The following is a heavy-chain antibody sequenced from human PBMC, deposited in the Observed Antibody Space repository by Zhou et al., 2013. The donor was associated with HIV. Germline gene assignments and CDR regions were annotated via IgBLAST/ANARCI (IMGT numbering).Heavy chain of an antibody. D-gene: IGHD6-13*01. J-gene: IGHJ6*03. CDR1: GGTLSRYS. CDR3: ARAQEIAALSENYYYYYMDV. V-gene: IGHV1-69*05. Sequence: QVQLVQSGAEVKKPGSSVKVSCKASGGTLSRYSISWVRQAPGQGLEWMGGSIPIFGTAHYAQKWQARLTITTDESTSTAYMELSSLRSEDTAVYYCARAQEIAALSENYYYYYMDVWGKGTTVTVSS. CDR2: SIPIFGTA.